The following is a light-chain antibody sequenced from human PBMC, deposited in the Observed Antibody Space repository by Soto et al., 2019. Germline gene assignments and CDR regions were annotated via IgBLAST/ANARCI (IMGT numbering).Light chain of an antibody. CDR1: QGISNY. V-gene: IGKV1-27*01. CDR2: AAS. CDR3: QKYTSAPPSP. Sequence: DIQMTQSPSSLSASVGDRVTITCRASQGISNYLAWYQQKPGRLPKLLIYAASTLQSGVPSRFSGSESRTDFTLTISSLQPEDVATYYCQKYTSAPPSPFGQGPKVQIK. J-gene: IGKJ1*01.